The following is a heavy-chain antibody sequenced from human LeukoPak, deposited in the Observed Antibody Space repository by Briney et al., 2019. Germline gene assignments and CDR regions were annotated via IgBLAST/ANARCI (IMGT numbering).Heavy chain of an antibody. CDR3: ARDGWFGELFWFDP. Sequence: QTSQTLSLTCTVSGGSISSGDYYWSWIRQPPGKGLEWIGYIYYSGSTYYNPSLKSRVTISVGTSKNQFSLKLSSVAAADTAVYYCARDGWFGELFWFDPWGQGTLVTVSS. J-gene: IGHJ5*02. V-gene: IGHV4-30-4*01. CDR2: IYYSGST. CDR1: GGSISSGDYY. D-gene: IGHD3-10*01.